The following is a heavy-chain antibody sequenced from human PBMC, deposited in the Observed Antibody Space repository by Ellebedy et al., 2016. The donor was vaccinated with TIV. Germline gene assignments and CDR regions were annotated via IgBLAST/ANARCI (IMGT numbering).Heavy chain of an antibody. Sequence: SQTLSLTXAIAGDSVSSNSAACNWIRQSPSRGLEWLGRTYYRSKWNYDYALSVRGRITINPDTSKNHFSLQLNSVTPEDTAVYYCAGGTWQLGLGHWGQGTRVTVSS. J-gene: IGHJ4*02. CDR3: AGGTWQLGLGH. CDR1: GDSVSSNSAA. V-gene: IGHV6-1*01. D-gene: IGHD1-1*01. CDR2: TYYRSKWNY.